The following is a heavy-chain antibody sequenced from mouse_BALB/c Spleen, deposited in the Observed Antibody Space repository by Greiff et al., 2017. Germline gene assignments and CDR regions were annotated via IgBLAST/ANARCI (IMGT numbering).Heavy chain of an antibody. D-gene: IGHD1-1*01. V-gene: IGHV5-17*02. Sequence: EVQVVESGGGLVQPGGSRKLSCAASGFTFSSFGMHWVRQAPEKGLEWVAYISSGSSTIYYADTVKGRFTISRDNPKNTLFLQMTSLRSEDTAMYYCARYYYGSRDYYAMDDWGQGTSVTVSS. CDR1: GFTFSSFG. J-gene: IGHJ4*01. CDR2: ISSGSSTI. CDR3: ARYYYGSRDYYAMDD.